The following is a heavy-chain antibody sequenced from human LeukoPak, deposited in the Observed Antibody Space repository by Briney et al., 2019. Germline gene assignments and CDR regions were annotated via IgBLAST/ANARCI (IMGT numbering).Heavy chain of an antibody. V-gene: IGHV1-18*01. CDR2: ISGYNGNT. CDR1: GYTFTSYG. D-gene: IGHD2-2*02. Sequence: ASVKVSCKASGYTFTSYGISWVRQAPGQGLEWMGWISGYNGNTNYAQKLQGRVTMTTDKSTSTVYMEVRSLRSDDTAVYYCARGPRYCSTTSCYNEWYWFDPWGQGTLVTVSS. J-gene: IGHJ5*02. CDR3: ARGPRYCSTTSCYNEWYWFDP.